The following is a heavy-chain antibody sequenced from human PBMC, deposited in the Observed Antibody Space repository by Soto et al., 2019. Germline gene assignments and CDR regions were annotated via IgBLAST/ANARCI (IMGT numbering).Heavy chain of an antibody. CDR3: ARAYYYDSSGYYNTYGMDV. V-gene: IGHV4-4*02. Sequence: SETLSLTCAVSGGSISSSNWWSGVRQPPGKGLEWIGEIYHSWSTNYNPSLKSRVTISVDKSKNQFSLKLRSVTAADTAVYYCARAYYYDSSGYYNTYGMDVWGQGTTVTVSS. CDR1: GGSISSSNW. D-gene: IGHD3-22*01. CDR2: IYHSWST. J-gene: IGHJ6*02.